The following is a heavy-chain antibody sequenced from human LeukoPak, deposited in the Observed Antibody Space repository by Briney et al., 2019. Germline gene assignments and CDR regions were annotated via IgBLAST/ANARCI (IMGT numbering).Heavy chain of an antibody. CDR1: GGSISSSSYY. D-gene: IGHD4-11*01. J-gene: IGHJ5*02. CDR2: IYYSAST. Sequence: PSETLSLTCTVSGGSISSSSYYWGWIRQPPGKGLEWIGSIYYSASTYYNPSLKSRLTLSVHTSKNPFSLKRSSVTAADTAVYYCARHTTGYNWFDPWGQGTLVTVSS. V-gene: IGHV4-39*01. CDR3: ARHTTGYNWFDP.